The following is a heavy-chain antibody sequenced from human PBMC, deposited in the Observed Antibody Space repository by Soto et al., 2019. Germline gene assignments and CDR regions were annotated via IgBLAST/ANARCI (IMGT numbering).Heavy chain of an antibody. CDR3: ARLDYGENNLSYYYYMDV. D-gene: IGHD4-17*01. CDR1: GGSISSYY. J-gene: IGHJ6*03. V-gene: IGHV4-59*08. Sequence: QVQLQESGPGLVKPSETLSLTCTVSGGSISSYYWSWIRQLPGKGLEWIGYIYYSGSTNYNPSLTSRVTLSVDTSKNQFSLKLSSVTAADTAVYYCARLDYGENNLSYYYYMDVWGKGTTVTVSS. CDR2: IYYSGST.